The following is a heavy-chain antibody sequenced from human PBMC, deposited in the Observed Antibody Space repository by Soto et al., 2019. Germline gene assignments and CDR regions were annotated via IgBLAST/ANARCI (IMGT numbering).Heavy chain of an antibody. CDR1: WYSFPSYW. V-gene: IGHV5-10-1*01. CDR2: IDPSDSYT. CDR3: AKGRNWFDP. J-gene: IGHJ5*02. Sequence: GWSLKISRKGSWYSFPSYWISLVRQMPGKGLEWMGRIDPSDSYTNYSPSFQGHVTISADKSISTAYLQWSSLKASDTAVYYCAKGRNWFDPWGQGTLVTVSS.